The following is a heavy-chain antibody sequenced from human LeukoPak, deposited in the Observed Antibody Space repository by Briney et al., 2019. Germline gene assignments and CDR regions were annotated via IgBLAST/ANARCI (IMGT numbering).Heavy chain of an antibody. CDR1: GFTFSSYA. D-gene: IGHD5/OR15-5a*01. V-gene: IGHV3-21*04. Sequence: GGSLRLSCAASGFTFSSYAMSWVRQAPGKGLEWVSSITSIRSYIYYADSVKGRFTVSRDNAKNTLYLQMNSLRAEDTAVYYCARASTTTTIFDSWGQGALVTVSS. CDR2: ITSIRSYI. J-gene: IGHJ4*02. CDR3: ARASTTTTIFDS.